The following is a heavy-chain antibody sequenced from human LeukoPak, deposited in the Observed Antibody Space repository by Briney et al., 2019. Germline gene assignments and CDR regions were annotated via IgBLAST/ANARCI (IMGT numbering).Heavy chain of an antibody. J-gene: IGHJ6*03. Sequence: SETLSLTSTVSGGSISSYYWSWIRQPPGKGLEWIGYIYYSGSTNYNPSLKSRVTISVDTSKNQFSLKLSSVTAADTAVYYCTRGSIAYHYMDVWGKGTTVTISS. CDR2: IYYSGST. D-gene: IGHD3-22*01. CDR3: TRGSIAYHYMDV. V-gene: IGHV4-59*01. CDR1: GGSISSYY.